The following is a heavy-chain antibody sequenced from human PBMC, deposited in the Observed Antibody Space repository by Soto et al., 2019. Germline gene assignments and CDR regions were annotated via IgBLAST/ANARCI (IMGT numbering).Heavy chain of an antibody. CDR2: IYHSGST. CDR3: ARGSTYYYDSSGYAFDY. V-gene: IGHV4-30-2*01. CDR1: GGSISSGGYS. Sequence: SETLSLTCAVSGGSISSGGYSWSWIRQPPGKGLEWIGYIYHSGSTYYNPSLKSRVTISVDRSKNQFSLKLSSVTAADTAVYYCARGSTYYYDSSGYAFDYWGQGTRVTVSS. D-gene: IGHD3-22*01. J-gene: IGHJ4*02.